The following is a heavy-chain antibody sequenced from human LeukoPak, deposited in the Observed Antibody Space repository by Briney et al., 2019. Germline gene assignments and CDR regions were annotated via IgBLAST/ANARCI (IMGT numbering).Heavy chain of an antibody. Sequence: LSETVSLTCAVYGGSFSGYYWSWIRQPPGKGLEWIGEINQSGSTNYIPSLKSPVTISVDTSKNQFSLRLSSVTAADTAVYYCASAYYDSSAPYYFDYWGQGTLVTV. J-gene: IGHJ4*02. V-gene: IGHV4-34*01. D-gene: IGHD3-22*01. CDR2: INQSGST. CDR3: ASAYYDSSAPYYFDY. CDR1: GGSFSGYY.